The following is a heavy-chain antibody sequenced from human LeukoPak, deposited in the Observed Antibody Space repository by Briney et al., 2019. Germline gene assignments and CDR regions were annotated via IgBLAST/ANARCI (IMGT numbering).Heavy chain of an antibody. CDR2: ISVFNGNT. CDR1: GYTFTRSG. Sequence: ASVKVSCKASGYTFTRSGITWVRQAPGQGLEWMGWISVFNGNTNYAQKFQGRVTMTTDTSTNTAYMELRSLRSDDTAVYYCARDLEIAVAGGYWGQGTMVTVSS. D-gene: IGHD6-19*01. J-gene: IGHJ3*01. V-gene: IGHV1-18*01. CDR3: ARDLEIAVAGGY.